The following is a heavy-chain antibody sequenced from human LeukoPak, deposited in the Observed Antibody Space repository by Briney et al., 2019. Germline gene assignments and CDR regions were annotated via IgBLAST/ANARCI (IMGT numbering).Heavy chain of an antibody. Sequence: ASVKVSCKASGGTFSSYPISWVRQAPGQGLEWMGIINPRGGSTSYAQKFQGRVTMTRDTSTSTVYMELSSLRSEDTAVYYCVRDLFAYDSSGYYFDYWGQGTLVTVSS. CDR1: GGTFSSYP. D-gene: IGHD3-22*01. V-gene: IGHV1-46*01. J-gene: IGHJ4*02. CDR3: VRDLFAYDSSGYYFDY. CDR2: INPRGGST.